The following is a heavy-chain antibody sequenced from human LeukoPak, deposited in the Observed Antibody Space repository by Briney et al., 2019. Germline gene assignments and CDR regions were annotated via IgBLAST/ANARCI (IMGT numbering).Heavy chain of an antibody. V-gene: IGHV3-23*01. Sequence: PGGSLRLSCAASGFTFSNYAMSWVRQAPGKGLEWVSAISGSGGSTYYADSVKGRFTISRDNSKNTLYLQMNSLRAEDTAVYYCAKDTSWAAAGDYFDCWGQGTLVTVSS. CDR3: AKDTSWAAAGDYFDC. CDR2: ISGSGGST. CDR1: GFTFSNYA. J-gene: IGHJ4*02. D-gene: IGHD6-13*01.